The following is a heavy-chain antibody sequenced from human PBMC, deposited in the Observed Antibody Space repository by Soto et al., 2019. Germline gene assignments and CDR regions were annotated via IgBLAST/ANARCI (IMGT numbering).Heavy chain of an antibody. CDR2: ISSRSDI. Sequence: GGSLRLSCVGSGFTFSTYSINWVRQAPGKGLEWVSSISSRSDIYYADSVKGRFTISRDNAKNSVSLQMNSLRAEDTAVYYCARECTAWPLAYGLDVWGQGTTLTVSS. CDR3: ARECTAWPLAYGLDV. V-gene: IGHV3-21*01. D-gene: IGHD2-8*02. CDR1: GFTFSTYS. J-gene: IGHJ6*02.